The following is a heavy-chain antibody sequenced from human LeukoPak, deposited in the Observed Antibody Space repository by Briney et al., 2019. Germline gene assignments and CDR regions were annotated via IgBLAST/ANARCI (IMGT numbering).Heavy chain of an antibody. CDR2: VSLSGNT. CDR3: ARPRGTYFDN. J-gene: IGHJ4*02. D-gene: IGHD3-16*01. CDR1: GDSISSGSYS. Sequence: SETLSLTCTVSGDSISSGSYSWSWIRQPAGKGLEWLGRVSLSGNTNYNPSLKSRVTLSVDTSKNQLSLKLTSMTAADTALYFCARPRGTYFDNWGQGTLVTVSS. V-gene: IGHV4-61*02.